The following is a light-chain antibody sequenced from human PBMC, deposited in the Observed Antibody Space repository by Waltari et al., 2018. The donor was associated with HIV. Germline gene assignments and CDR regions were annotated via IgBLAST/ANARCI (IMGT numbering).Light chain of an antibody. J-gene: IGLJ2*01. V-gene: IGLV2-8*01. CDR1: SSDVGSYNY. CDR3: SSFAGVKKVV. CDR2: EVN. Sequence: QSALTQPPSASGSPGQSITLSCTGSSSDVGSYNYVSWYQQHPGQAPKLIIYEVNTRPSGVPERFSGSKSGNTASLTVSGLQAEDEAQYYCSSFAGVKKVVFGGGTKLTVL.